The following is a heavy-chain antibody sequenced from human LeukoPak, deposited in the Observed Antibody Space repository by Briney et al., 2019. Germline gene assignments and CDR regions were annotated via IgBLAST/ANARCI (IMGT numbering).Heavy chain of an antibody. CDR3: ARSCGGDCYSKRRDAFDI. J-gene: IGHJ3*02. V-gene: IGHV1-69*05. D-gene: IGHD2-21*02. Sequence: SSVKVSCQPSLGTFSSYAISWVRQDPGPGLEWMGGIGAILGTANYAQKFPGRVTITTDESTSTAYMELSSLRSEDTAVCYCARSCGGDCYSKRRDAFDIWGQGTMVTVSS. CDR1: LGTFSSYA. CDR2: IGAILGTA.